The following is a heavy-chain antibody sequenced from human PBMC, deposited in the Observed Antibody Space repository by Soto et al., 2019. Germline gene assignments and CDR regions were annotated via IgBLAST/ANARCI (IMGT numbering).Heavy chain of an antibody. J-gene: IGHJ6*04. CDR2: ISSSGSTI. Sequence: GGSLRLSCAASGFTFSDYYMSWIRQAPGKGLEWVSYISSSGSTIYYADSVKGRFTIPRDNAKNSLYLQMNSLRAEDTAVYYCARDRGIRFLEWLMDVWGKGTTVNVSS. CDR3: ARDRGIRFLEWLMDV. V-gene: IGHV3-11*01. CDR1: GFTFSDYY. D-gene: IGHD3-3*01.